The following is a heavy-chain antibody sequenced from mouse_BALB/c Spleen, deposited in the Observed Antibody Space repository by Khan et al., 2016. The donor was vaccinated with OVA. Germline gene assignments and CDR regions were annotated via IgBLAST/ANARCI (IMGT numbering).Heavy chain of an antibody. CDR2: IDPFNGGT. D-gene: IGHD2-13*01. Sequence: VQLKESGPELMKPGASVKISCKASGYSFTSYYIHWVKQSHGQSLEWIGYIDPFNGGTKYNQKFKGKATLTVDKSSSTAYMHLSSLTSEDSAVYYCTRLGTTGWFAYWGQGTLVTVSA. CDR1: GYSFTSYY. V-gene: IGHV1S135*01. J-gene: IGHJ3*01. CDR3: TRLGTTGWFAY.